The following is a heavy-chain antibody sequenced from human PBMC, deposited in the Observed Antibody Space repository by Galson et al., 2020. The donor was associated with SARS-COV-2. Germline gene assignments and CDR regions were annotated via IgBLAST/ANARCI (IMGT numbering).Heavy chain of an antibody. J-gene: IGHJ5*02. Sequence: SETLSLTCTVSGASFSSTSYYWGWIRQPPGRGLEWIASIYYSGSTYYNPSLESRATISVDTSTNQFSLTLSSVTAADTAVYYCARRGMPGLGNWFDPWAMEPRSSSPQ. V-gene: IGHV4-39*01. CDR2: IYYSGST. CDR3: ARRGMPGLGNWFDP. CDR1: GASFSSTSYY. D-gene: IGHD3-16*01.